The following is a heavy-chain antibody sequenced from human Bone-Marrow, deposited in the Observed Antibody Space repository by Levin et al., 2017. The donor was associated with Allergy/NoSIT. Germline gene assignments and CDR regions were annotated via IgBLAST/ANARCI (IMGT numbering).Heavy chain of an antibody. CDR1: GFTFSDYY. J-gene: IGHJ3*02. CDR2: ITHAGTTM. V-gene: IGHV3-11*01. Sequence: PGGSLRLSCAASGFTFSDYYMNWIRLAPGKGLQWVSYITHAGTTMFYADSFKGRFTVSRDNAKNSLYLELNSLRVDDTAVYYCASDSSQHYRGTGAQQSFDIWGQGTMVTVSS. D-gene: IGHD3/OR15-3a*01. CDR3: ASDSSQHYRGTGAQQSFDI.